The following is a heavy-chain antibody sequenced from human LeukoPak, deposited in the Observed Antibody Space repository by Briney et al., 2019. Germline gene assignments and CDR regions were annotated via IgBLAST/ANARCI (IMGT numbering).Heavy chain of an antibody. CDR3: ARTAFDDSR. J-gene: IGHJ4*02. Sequence: GGSLRLSCAASGFTVNSNYMTWVRQAPGKGLEWVSVIYSGGSTYYADSVKGRFTISRDNAKNSLYLQMNSLRAEDTAVYYCARTAFDDSRWGQGTLVTVSS. D-gene: IGHD3-16*01. CDR1: GFTVNSNY. V-gene: IGHV3-53*01. CDR2: IYSGGST.